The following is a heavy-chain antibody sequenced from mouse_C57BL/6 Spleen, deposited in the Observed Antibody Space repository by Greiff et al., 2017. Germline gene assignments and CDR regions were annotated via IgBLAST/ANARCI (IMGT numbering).Heavy chain of an antibody. Sequence: EVMLVESEGGLVQPGSSMKLSCTASGFTFSDYYMAWVRQVPEKGLEWVANINYDGSSTYYLDSLKSRFIISRDNAKNILYLQMSSLKSEDIATYYCARDTVVVPFDYWGQGTTLTVSS. V-gene: IGHV5-16*01. CDR1: GFTFSDYY. J-gene: IGHJ2*01. CDR3: ARDTVVVPFDY. CDR2: INYDGSST. D-gene: IGHD1-1*01.